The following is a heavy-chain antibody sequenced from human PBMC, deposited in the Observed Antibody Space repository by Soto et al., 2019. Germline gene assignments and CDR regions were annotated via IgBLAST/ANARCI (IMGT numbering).Heavy chain of an antibody. D-gene: IGHD4-17*01. CDR3: ARLDYGDYVGY. CDR1: GGSVSSTSYF. CDR2: VYYSGST. J-gene: IGHJ4*02. V-gene: IGHV4-61*05. Sequence: PSETLSLTCTVSGGSVSSTSYFWAWIRQPPGKGLEWVGYVYYSGSTNYNPSLKSRVTISVDTSKNQFSLKLSSVTAADTAVYYCARLDYGDYVGYWGQGTLVTVSS.